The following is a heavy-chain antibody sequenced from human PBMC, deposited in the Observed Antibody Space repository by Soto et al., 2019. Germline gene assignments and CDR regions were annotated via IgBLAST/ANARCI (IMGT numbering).Heavy chain of an antibody. CDR3: ARARWYDAFDV. V-gene: IGHV4-38-2*01. CDR2: IFHGGNT. Sequence: LSLTCAVSGFFISSGNYWGWIRKPPGKGLEWIGSIFHGGNTYYNPSLKSRVTISVDMSKNQFSLKLNSVTAADTAVYYCARARWYDAFDVWGQGTVVTVS. CDR1: GFFISSGNY. J-gene: IGHJ3*01. D-gene: IGHD2-15*01.